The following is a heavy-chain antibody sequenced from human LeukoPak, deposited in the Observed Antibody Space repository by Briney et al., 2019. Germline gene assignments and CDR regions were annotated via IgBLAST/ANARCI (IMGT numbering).Heavy chain of an antibody. CDR1: GGSFSGYY. Sequence: SETLSLTCAVYGGSFSGYYWSWIRQPPGKGLEWIGEINHSGSTNYNPSLKSRVTISVDTSKNQFSLKLSSVTAADTAVYYCARGRGYSGYDFSYYYYYMDVWGKGTTVTVS. CDR3: ARGRGYSGYDFSYYYYYMDV. CDR2: INHSGST. D-gene: IGHD5-12*01. V-gene: IGHV4-34*01. J-gene: IGHJ6*03.